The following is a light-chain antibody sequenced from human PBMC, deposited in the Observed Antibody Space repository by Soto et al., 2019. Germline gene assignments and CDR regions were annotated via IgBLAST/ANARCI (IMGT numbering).Light chain of an antibody. CDR1: QSFSSSY. CDR2: GAS. Sequence: EIVLTQSPGTLSLSPGERATLSCRASQSFSSSYLAWYQQKPGQAPRLLIYGASSRATGIPDRFSGSGSGTDFTLTISRLEPDAFSVYYCQQYGTSITFGQGTRLEI. CDR3: QQYGTSIT. V-gene: IGKV3-20*01. J-gene: IGKJ5*01.